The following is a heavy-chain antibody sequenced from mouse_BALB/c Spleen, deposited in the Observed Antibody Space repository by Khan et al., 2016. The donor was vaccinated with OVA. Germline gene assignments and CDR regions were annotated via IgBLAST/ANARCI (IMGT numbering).Heavy chain of an antibody. CDR1: GYTFTSYD. D-gene: IGHD2-14*01. Sequence: VQLQQSGAELVKPGASVKLSCKASGYTFTSYDINWVRQRPEQGLEWIGWMFPGDGSTKYNENFKGKATLTTDKSSSTAYMQLSRLTSEDSGAYFCARGGYVGFAYWGQGTLVTVSA. J-gene: IGHJ3*01. CDR3: ARGGYVGFAY. V-gene: IGHV1-85*01. CDR2: MFPGDGST.